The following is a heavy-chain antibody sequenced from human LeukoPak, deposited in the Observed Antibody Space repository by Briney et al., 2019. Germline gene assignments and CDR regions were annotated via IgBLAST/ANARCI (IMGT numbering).Heavy chain of an antibody. V-gene: IGHV1-18*01. CDR3: ASAHGFSSSQMPLY. CDR1: GYTFTSYG. J-gene: IGHJ4*02. Sequence: ASVKVSCKASGYTFTSYGISWVRQAPGQGLEWMGWISANIGTTNYAQKLQGRVTMTTDTSTSTAYMELRSLRSDDTAVYYCASAHGFSSSQMPLYCGQGTLVTVSS. CDR2: ISANIGTT. D-gene: IGHD6-13*01.